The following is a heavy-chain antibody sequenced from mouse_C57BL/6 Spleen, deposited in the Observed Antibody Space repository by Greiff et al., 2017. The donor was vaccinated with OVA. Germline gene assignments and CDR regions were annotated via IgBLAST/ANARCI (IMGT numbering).Heavy chain of an antibody. V-gene: IGHV6-3*01. D-gene: IGHD2-1*01. Sequence: EVKLMESGGGLVQPGGSMKLSCVASGFTFSNYWMNWVRQSPEQGLEWVAQIRLKSDNYATHYAESVKGRFTISRDDSKSSVYLQMNNLRAEDTGIYYCTDGNYDAMDYWGQGTSVTVSS. CDR2: IRLKSDNYAT. J-gene: IGHJ4*01. CDR1: GFTFSNYW. CDR3: TDGNYDAMDY.